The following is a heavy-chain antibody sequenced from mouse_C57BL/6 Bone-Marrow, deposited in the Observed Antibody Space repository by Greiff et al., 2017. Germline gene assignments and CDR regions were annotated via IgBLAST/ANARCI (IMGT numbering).Heavy chain of an antibody. CDR1: GFNIKDYY. Sequence: VQLQQSGAELVKPGASVKLSCTASGFNIKDYYMHWVKQRTEQGLEWIGRIDPEDGETKYDPKFQGKATITADTSSNTAYLQLSSLTSEDTAVYYWARFTTVVAVYYFDYWGQGTTLTVSS. V-gene: IGHV14-2*01. CDR3: ARFTTVVAVYYFDY. CDR2: IDPEDGET. D-gene: IGHD1-1*01. J-gene: IGHJ2*01.